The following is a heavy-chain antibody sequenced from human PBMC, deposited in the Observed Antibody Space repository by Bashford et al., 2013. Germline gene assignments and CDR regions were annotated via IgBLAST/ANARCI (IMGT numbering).Heavy chain of an antibody. J-gene: IGHJ4*02. Sequence: ASVKVSCKASGYTFTSYGISWVRQAPGQGLEWMGWISAYNGNTKYSENFQGRVTISRDTSASTAYMELSSLRAEDTAVYYCAKDWDDYADPGLFESWGQGTLVTVSS. CDR2: ISAYNGNT. CDR1: GYTFTSYG. D-gene: IGHD4-17*01. V-gene: IGHV1-18*01. CDR3: AKDWDDYADPGLFES.